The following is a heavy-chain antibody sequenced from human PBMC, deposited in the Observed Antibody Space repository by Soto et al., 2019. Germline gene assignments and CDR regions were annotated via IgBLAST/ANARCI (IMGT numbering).Heavy chain of an antibody. CDR1: GFTFSSYA. CDR3: AQLIYRSGTDVVDI. Sequence: PGGSLRLSCAASGFTFSSYAMSWVRQAPGKGLEWVSAISGGGGATYYADSVKGRFTISRDNSKNALYLQMNILGAEDTAVYYCAQLIYRSGTDVVDIWGQGTMVTV. J-gene: IGHJ3*02. V-gene: IGHV3-23*01. D-gene: IGHD6-19*01. CDR2: ISGGGGAT.